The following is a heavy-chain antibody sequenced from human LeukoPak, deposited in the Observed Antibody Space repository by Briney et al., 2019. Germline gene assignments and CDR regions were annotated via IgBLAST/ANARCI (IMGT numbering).Heavy chain of an antibody. J-gene: IGHJ6*02. V-gene: IGHV3-30-3*01. CDR3: ARDREVRGVEYGMDV. CDR1: GFTFSSYA. Sequence: PGRSLRLSCAASGFTFSSYAMHWVRHAPGKGLEGVAVISYEGSNNYSADSVKGRFTISRDNSKNTLYLQMNSLRAEDTAVYYCARDREVRGVEYGMDVWGQGTTVTVSS. CDR2: ISYEGSNN. D-gene: IGHD3-10*01.